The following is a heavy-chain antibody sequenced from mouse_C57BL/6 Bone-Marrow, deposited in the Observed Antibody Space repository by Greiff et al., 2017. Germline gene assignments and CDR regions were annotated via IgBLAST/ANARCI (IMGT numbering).Heavy chain of an antibody. CDR2: FYPGSGSI. Sequence: QVQLQQSGAELVKPGASVKLSCKASGYIFTEYTIHWVKQRSGQGLEWIGWFYPGSGSIKYNERFKDKATLTADKYSNTVYMERSRLTSEDSAVYFCARHERYYDYEGYFDYWGQGTTLTGSS. J-gene: IGHJ2*01. CDR3: ARHERYYDYEGYFDY. V-gene: IGHV1-62-2*01. D-gene: IGHD2-4*01. CDR1: GYIFTEYT.